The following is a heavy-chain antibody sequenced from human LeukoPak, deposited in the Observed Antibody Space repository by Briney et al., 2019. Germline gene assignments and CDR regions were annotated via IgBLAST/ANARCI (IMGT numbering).Heavy chain of an antibody. V-gene: IGHV3-33*01. Sequence: GSLSLSFAASGFTFSSYGMHWVRPAPGKGLEWVAVIWYDGSNKYYADSGKGRFTISRDNSKNTLYLQMNSLRAEDTAVYYCARVKQWLPYYYYGMDVWGQGTTVTGSS. CDR3: ARVKQWLPYYYYGMDV. J-gene: IGHJ6*02. CDR1: GFTFSSYG. CDR2: IWYDGSNK. D-gene: IGHD6-19*01.